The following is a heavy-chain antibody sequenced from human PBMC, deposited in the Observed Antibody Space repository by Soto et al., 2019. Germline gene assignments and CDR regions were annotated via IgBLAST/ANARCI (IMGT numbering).Heavy chain of an antibody. J-gene: IGHJ4*02. CDR3: ARTGYSSGWTDY. V-gene: IGHV4-39*01. CDR1: GGSISSSSYY. Sequence: SETLSLTCTVSGGSISSSSYYWGWIRQPPGKGLEWIGSIYYSGSTYYNPSLKSRVTISVDTSKNQFSLKLSSVTAADTAVYYCARTGYSSGWTDYWGQGTLVTVSS. D-gene: IGHD6-19*01. CDR2: IYYSGST.